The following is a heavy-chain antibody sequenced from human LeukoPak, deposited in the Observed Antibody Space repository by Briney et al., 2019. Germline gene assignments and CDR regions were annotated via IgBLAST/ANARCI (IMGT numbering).Heavy chain of an antibody. J-gene: IGHJ4*02. V-gene: IGHV1-69*05. CDR1: GGTFSSYA. CDR2: IIPIFGTA. D-gene: IGHD3-22*01. Sequence: ASVTVSCKASGGTFSSYAISWVRQAPGQGLEWMGGIIPIFGTANYAQKFQGRVTITTDESTSTAYMELSSLRSEDTAVYYCASSFPYYYDSSGYYSLDYWGQGTLVTVSS. CDR3: ASSFPYYYDSSGYYSLDY.